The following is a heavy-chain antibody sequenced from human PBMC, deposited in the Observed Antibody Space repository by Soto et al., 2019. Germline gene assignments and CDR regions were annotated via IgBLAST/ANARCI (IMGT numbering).Heavy chain of an antibody. J-gene: IGHJ6*03. CDR3: AKTPTKLRYFDWPQGHYYYMDV. Sequence: GGSLRLSSAASGFTFSSYAMSWVRRAPGKGLEWVSAISGSGGSTYYADSVKGRFTISRDNSKNTLYLQMNSLRAEDTAVYYCAKTPTKLRYFDWPQGHYYYMDVWGKGTTVTVSS. CDR2: ISGSGGST. CDR1: GFTFSSYA. V-gene: IGHV3-23*01. D-gene: IGHD3-9*01.